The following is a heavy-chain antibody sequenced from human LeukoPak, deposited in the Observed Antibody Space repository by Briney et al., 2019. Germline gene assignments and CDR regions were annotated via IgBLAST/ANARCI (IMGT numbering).Heavy chain of an antibody. J-gene: IGHJ6*03. V-gene: IGHV4-39*07. Sequence: SETLSLTCTVSGGSISSSSYYWGWIRQPPGKGLEWIGSIYYSGSTYYNPSLKSRVTISVDTSKNQFSLKLSSVTAADTAVYYCARVPGSGSYYTARYHYYYMDVWGKGTTVTVSS. CDR2: IYYSGST. CDR3: ARVPGSGSYYTARYHYYYMDV. D-gene: IGHD3-10*01. CDR1: GGSISSSSYY.